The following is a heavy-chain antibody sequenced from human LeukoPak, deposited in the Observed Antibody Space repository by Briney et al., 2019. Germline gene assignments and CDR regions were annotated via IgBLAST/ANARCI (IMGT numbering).Heavy chain of an antibody. CDR1: GGSFSGYY. CDR2: INHSGST. V-gene: IGHV4-34*01. Sequence: PSETQSLTCAVYGGSFSGYYWSWIRQPPGKGLEWIGEINHSGSTNCNPSLKSRVTISVDTSKNQFSLKLSSVTAADTAVYYCARGGRTTVTVGYFQHWGQGTLVTVSS. D-gene: IGHD4-17*01. CDR3: ARGGRTTVTVGYFQH. J-gene: IGHJ1*01.